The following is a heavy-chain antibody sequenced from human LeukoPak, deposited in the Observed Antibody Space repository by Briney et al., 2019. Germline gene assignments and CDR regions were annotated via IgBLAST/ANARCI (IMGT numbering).Heavy chain of an antibody. CDR2: IRQDESER. J-gene: IGHJ6*03. V-gene: IGHV3-7*01. Sequence: GGSLRLSCAASGLTVSANYMSWVRQAPGKGPEWVANIRQDESERYTVDSVKGRFTISRDNAKNSVYLHMNSLRAEDTALYYCARLSAYYYGSFFYYYMDVWGKGTTVTISS. CDR3: ARLSAYYYGSFFYYYMDV. D-gene: IGHD3-10*01. CDR1: GLTVSANY.